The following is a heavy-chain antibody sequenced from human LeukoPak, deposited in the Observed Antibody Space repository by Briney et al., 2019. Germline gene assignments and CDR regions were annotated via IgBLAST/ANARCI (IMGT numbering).Heavy chain of an antibody. D-gene: IGHD6-19*01. CDR1: GGSISGYY. V-gene: IGHV4-59*01. CDR3: ARTSSAWYFVDC. Sequence: PSETLSLTCTGSGGSISGYYWSWLRQPPGKELEWIAYISSSGSTYYNPPLRSRVTISVDTSKNQFSLKLSSVTAADTAIYYCARTSSAWYFVDCWGQGTLVTVSS. CDR2: ISSSGST. J-gene: IGHJ4*02.